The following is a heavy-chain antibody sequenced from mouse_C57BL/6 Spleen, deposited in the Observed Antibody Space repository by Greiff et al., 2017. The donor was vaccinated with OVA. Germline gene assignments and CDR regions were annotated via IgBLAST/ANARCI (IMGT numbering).Heavy chain of an antibody. D-gene: IGHD2-4*01. J-gene: IGHJ4*01. CDR3: ARPYDYDEAYAMDY. V-gene: IGHV1-82*01. CDR2: IYPGAGDT. CDR1: GYAFSSSW. Sequence: QVQLQQSGPELVKPGASVKISCKASGYAFSSSWMNWVKQRPGKGLEWLGRIYPGAGDTNYNGKFTGKGTLTAEKSTSTAYMQLSSLTSEDSAVYFCARPYDYDEAYAMDYWGQGTSVTVSS.